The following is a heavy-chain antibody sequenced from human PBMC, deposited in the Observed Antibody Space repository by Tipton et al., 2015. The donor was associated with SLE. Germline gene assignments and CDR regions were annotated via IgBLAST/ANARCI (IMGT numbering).Heavy chain of an antibody. Sequence: SLRLSCAASGFTFDDYTMHRVRQSPGRGLEWVSSISWGSSKIDYADSVKGRFTISRDNAKNSLYLQMNSLRPEDTALYYCAKDFDGYNGFDFWGQGTLVTVSS. CDR2: ISWGSSKI. CDR1: GFTFDDYT. V-gene: IGHV3-9*01. CDR3: AKDFDGYNGFDF. J-gene: IGHJ4*02. D-gene: IGHD5-24*01.